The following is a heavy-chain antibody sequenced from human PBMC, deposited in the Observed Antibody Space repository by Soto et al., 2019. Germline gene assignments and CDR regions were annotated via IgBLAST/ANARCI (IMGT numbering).Heavy chain of an antibody. V-gene: IGHV3-30*18. CDR1: GFTFSSYG. CDR3: AKERGVVTPAHYYYGMDV. D-gene: IGHD2-15*01. J-gene: IGHJ6*02. CDR2: ISYDGSNK. Sequence: GGSLRLSCAASGFTFSSYGMHWVRQAPGKGLEWVAVISYDGSNKYYADSVKGRFTISRDNSKNTLYLQMNSLRAEDTAVYYCAKERGVVTPAHYYYGMDVWGQGTTVTVSS.